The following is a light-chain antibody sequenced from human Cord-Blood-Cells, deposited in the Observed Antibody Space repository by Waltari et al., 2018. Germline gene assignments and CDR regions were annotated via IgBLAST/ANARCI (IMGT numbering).Light chain of an antibody. Sequence: EIVSTQSPATLSLSTGDRATLSCRASQSVSSYLAWYQQKPGQAPRLLIYDASNRATGIPARFSGSGSGTDFTLTISSLEPEDFAVYYCQQRSNWPLTFGGGTKVEIK. CDR2: DAS. CDR1: QSVSSY. CDR3: QQRSNWPLT. J-gene: IGKJ4*01. V-gene: IGKV3-11*01.